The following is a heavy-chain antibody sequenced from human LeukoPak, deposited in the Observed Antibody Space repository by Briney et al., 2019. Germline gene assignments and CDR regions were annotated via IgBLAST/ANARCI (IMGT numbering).Heavy chain of an antibody. CDR1: GGTFSSYA. CDR3: ARDGGGSSGWYRRNWFDP. V-gene: IGHV1-69*06. CDR2: IIPIFGTA. D-gene: IGHD6-19*01. Sequence: SVKVSCKASGGTFSSYAISWVRQAPGQGLEWMGGIIPIFGTANYAQKFQGRVTITADKSTSTAYMELSSLRSEDTAVYYCARDGGGSSGWYRRNWFDPWGQGTLVTVSS. J-gene: IGHJ5*02.